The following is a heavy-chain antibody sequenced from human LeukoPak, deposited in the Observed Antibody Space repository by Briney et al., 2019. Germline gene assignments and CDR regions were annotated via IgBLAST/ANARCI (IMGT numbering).Heavy chain of an antibody. CDR3: AKFPGYNWNYWFDP. V-gene: IGHV3-23*01. CDR1: GFTFSSYA. D-gene: IGHD1-7*01. J-gene: IGHJ5*02. CDR2: ISGSGGST. Sequence: PGGSLRLSCAASGFTFSSYAMSWVRQAPGRGLEWVSAISGSGGSTYYADSVKGRFTISRDNSKNTLYLQMNSLRAEDTAVYYCAKFPGYNWNYWFDPWGQGTLVTVSS.